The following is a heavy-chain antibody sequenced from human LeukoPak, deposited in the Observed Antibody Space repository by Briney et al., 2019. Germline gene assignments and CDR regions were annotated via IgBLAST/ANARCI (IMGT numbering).Heavy chain of an antibody. CDR1: GGTFSSYA. V-gene: IGHV1-69*05. CDR2: IIPIFGTA. D-gene: IGHD5-12*01. J-gene: IGHJ6*03. CDR3: ARGVWLRSYYYYYMDV. Sequence: GASVKVSCKASGGTFSSYAISWVRQAPGQGLEWMGGIIPIFGTANYAQKFQGRVTITTDESTSTAYMELSSLRSEDTAVYYCARGVWLRSYYYYYMDVWGKGTTVTVSS.